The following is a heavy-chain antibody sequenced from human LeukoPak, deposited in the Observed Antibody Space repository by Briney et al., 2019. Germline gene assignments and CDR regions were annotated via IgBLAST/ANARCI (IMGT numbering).Heavy chain of an antibody. Sequence: GGSRRLSCAASGFTFSYYGIHWVRQAPGKGLEWVAVIWYDGSNKYYADSVKGRFTISRDNSKNTLYLQMNSLRVEDTAVYYCATDRGLYSSGWYFFQYWGQGTLVTVSS. CDR3: ATDRGLYSSGWYFFQY. J-gene: IGHJ1*01. CDR1: GFTFSYYG. V-gene: IGHV3-33*01. D-gene: IGHD6-19*01. CDR2: IWYDGSNK.